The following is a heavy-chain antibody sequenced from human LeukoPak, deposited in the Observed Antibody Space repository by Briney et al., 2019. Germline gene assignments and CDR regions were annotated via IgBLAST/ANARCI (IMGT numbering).Heavy chain of an antibody. Sequence: SVKVSCKASGGTFSSYAISWVRQAPGQGLEWMGGIIPIFGTANYAQKFQGRVTITADESTSTAYMELSSLRSEDTAVYYCARGTVVVPAAIRGRYYYMDVWGKGTTVTVSS. J-gene: IGHJ6*03. D-gene: IGHD2-2*02. CDR3: ARGTVVVPAAIRGRYYYMDV. V-gene: IGHV1-69*13. CDR1: GGTFSSYA. CDR2: IIPIFGTA.